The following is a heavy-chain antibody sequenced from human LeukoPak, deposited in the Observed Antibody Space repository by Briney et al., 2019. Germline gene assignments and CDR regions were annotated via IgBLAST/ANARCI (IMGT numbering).Heavy chain of an antibody. CDR2: FSGSSDKI. CDR3: LRIPNGANCPNWFDP. J-gene: IGHJ5*02. Sequence: GGPQRLSCAASGFTFSTSTMIWPRHSPGKGLECMSSFSGSSDKIYYTDSVKDRFTIYGDTANDSLYLQINPLSREHPGMFFCLRIPNGANCPNWFDPWGQGTLVTVPS. V-gene: IGHV3-21*01. D-gene: IGHD4/OR15-4a*01. CDR1: GFTFSTST.